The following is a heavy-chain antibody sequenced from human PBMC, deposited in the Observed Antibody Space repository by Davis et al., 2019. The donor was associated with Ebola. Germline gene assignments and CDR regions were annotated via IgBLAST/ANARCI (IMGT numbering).Heavy chain of an antibody. D-gene: IGHD3-3*01. V-gene: IGHV3-21*01. J-gene: IGHJ3*02. CDR3: ASLSRFSAFDI. CDR1: GFNLGDFG. CDR2: ISSSSSYI. Sequence: GESLKISCAASGFNLGDFGMSWVRQVAGKGLEWVSSISSSSSYIYYADSVKGRFTISRDNSKNTLYLQMNSLRAEDTAVYYCASLSRFSAFDIWGQGTMVTVSS.